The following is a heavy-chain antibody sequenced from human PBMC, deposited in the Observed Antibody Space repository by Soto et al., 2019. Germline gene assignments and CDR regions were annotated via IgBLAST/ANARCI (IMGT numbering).Heavy chain of an antibody. CDR1: GFTFSSFW. CDR2: INQEGSEK. Sequence: GSLRLSCAVSGFTFSSFWISWVRQAPGKGLQWVANINQEGSEKYYVDSVKGRFTISRDNAKNSLYLQMNSLRAEDTAIYYCAKDKGAFWSGYSNWFDPWGQGTLVTV. J-gene: IGHJ5*02. CDR3: AKDKGAFWSGYSNWFDP. V-gene: IGHV3-7*01. D-gene: IGHD3-3*01.